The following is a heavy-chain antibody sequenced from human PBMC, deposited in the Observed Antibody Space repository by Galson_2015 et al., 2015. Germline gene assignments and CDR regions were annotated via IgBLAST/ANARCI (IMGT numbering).Heavy chain of an antibody. V-gene: IGHV1-69*13. Sequence: SVKVSCKASGGTFSSYAISWVRQAPGQGLEWMGGIIPIFGTANYAQKFQGRVTITADESTSTAYMELSSLRSEDTAVYYCARDGPSSIGYYDSSGYPYYYYGMDVWGQGTTVTVSS. D-gene: IGHD3-22*01. J-gene: IGHJ6*02. CDR2: IIPIFGTA. CDR1: GGTFSSYA. CDR3: ARDGPSSIGYYDSSGYPYYYYGMDV.